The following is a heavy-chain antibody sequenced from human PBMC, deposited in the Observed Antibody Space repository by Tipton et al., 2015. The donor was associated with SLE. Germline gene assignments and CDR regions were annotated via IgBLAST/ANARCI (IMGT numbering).Heavy chain of an antibody. Sequence: LRLSCTVSGGSISSYYWSWIRQPPGKGLEWIGYIYYSGSTNYNPSLKSRVTISVDTSKNQFSLKLSSVTAADTAVYYCAASSGYYFDYWGQGTLVTVSS. CDR3: AASSGYYFDY. CDR2: IYYSGST. J-gene: IGHJ4*02. CDR1: GGSISSYY. D-gene: IGHD3-22*01. V-gene: IGHV4-59*01.